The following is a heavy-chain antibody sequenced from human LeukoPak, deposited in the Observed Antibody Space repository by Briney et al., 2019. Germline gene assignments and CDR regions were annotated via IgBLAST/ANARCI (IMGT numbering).Heavy chain of an antibody. Sequence: SETLSLTCTVSGSSISSGGYYWSWIRQHPGKGLEWIGYIYYSGSTYYNPSLKSRVTISVDTSKNQFSLKLSSVTAADTAVYYCARDFGGYYYFDYWGQGTLVTVSS. CDR1: GSSISSGGYY. CDR2: IYYSGST. J-gene: IGHJ4*02. D-gene: IGHD4-23*01. V-gene: IGHV4-31*03. CDR3: ARDFGGYYYFDY.